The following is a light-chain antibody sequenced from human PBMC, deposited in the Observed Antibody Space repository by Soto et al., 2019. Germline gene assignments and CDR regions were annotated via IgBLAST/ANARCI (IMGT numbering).Light chain of an antibody. CDR3: QQYNNWPPWT. V-gene: IGKV1-39*01. Sequence: DIQMTQSPSSLSASVGDRVTITCRASQSISSYLNWYQQKPGKAPKLLIYAASSLQSGVPSRFSGSGSGTEFTLTISSLQSEDFAVYHCQQYNNWPPWTFGQGTKVDIK. CDR1: QSISSY. J-gene: IGKJ1*01. CDR2: AAS.